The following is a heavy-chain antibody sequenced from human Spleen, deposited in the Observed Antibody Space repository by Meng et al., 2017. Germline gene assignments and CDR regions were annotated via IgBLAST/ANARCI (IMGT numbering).Heavy chain of an antibody. D-gene: IGHD3-3*01. CDR1: GFTVGSNF. CDR3: ARESRRLNFWSELDY. CDR2: TYSDSTT. J-gene: IGHJ4*02. V-gene: IGHV3-66*01. Sequence: EVQPVESGGGVVQPGGSVRLSCTASGFTVGSNFLNGVRQAPGKGLGWVSVTYSDSTTYYADSVKSRFTISRANSKNTLYLQMNSLRAEDTAVYYCARESRRLNFWSELDYWGQGTLVTVSS.